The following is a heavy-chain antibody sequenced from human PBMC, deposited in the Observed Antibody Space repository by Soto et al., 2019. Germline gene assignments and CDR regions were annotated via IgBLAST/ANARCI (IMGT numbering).Heavy chain of an antibody. D-gene: IGHD2-15*01. CDR1: GGSISRGNYY. J-gene: IGHJ4*02. Sequence: QVQLQESSPGLVKPSQTLSLTCTVSGGSISRGNYYWSWIRQPPGKVLEWIGFISYSGSTYYNLSLKSRVTISVDTSKNQFSLKLSFVTAADTAVYYCATMGTPATGLYYFDYWGQGTLVTVSS. V-gene: IGHV4-30-4*01. CDR2: ISYSGST. CDR3: ATMGTPATGLYYFDY.